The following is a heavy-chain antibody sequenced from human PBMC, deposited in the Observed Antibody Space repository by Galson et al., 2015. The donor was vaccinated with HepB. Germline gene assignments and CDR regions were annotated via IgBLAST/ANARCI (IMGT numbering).Heavy chain of an antibody. D-gene: IGHD3-22*01. J-gene: IGHJ4*01. V-gene: IGHV3-23*01. CDR2: ISGSGSST. CDR3: ARVITYSLYY. Sequence: SLRLSCAASGLIFNNYAMNWVRKAPERGLEWVSGISGSGSSTYYADSVKGRFTISRDNSKNTLYLQMNSLRAEDTAEYYCARVITYSLYYWGQGALVTVSS. CDR1: GLIFNNYA.